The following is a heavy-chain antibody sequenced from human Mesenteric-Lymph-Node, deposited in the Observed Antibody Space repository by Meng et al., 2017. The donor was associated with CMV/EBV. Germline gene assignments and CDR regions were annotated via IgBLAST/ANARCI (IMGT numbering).Heavy chain of an antibody. D-gene: IGHD3-3*01. Sequence: ASVKVSCKASGYTFPSYAVNWVRQAPGQGLEWMGWINIYNGNTHYAEKFQGRVTLTRDTSTSTAYMELRSLRSDDTAVYYCARERFLAGMDVWGQGTTVTVSS. J-gene: IGHJ6*02. CDR1: GYTFPSYA. CDR2: INIYNGNT. CDR3: ARERFLAGMDV. V-gene: IGHV1-18*01.